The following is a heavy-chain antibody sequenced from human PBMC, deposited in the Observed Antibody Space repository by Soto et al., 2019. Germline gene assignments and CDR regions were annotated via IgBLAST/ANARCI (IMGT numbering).Heavy chain of an antibody. CDR3: AREYLYGDYNWFAP. Sequence: SATLSLTCSVSGGSISSGGYSWSWIRLPQGKGLEWIGYIYHSGSTYYNPSLKSRVTISVDRSKNQFSLKLSSVTAADTAGSYLAREYLYGDYNWFAPWGKGTRVTVSS. D-gene: IGHD4-17*01. J-gene: IGHJ5*02. CDR2: IYHSGST. V-gene: IGHV4-30-2*01. CDR1: GGSISSGGYS.